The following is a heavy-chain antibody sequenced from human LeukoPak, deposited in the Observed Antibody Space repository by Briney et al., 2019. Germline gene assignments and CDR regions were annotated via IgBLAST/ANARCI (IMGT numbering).Heavy chain of an antibody. CDR2: ISGSGSNM. Sequence: PGGSLRLSCAASGFTFSSHGMNWVRQAPGKGLEWVSYISGSGSNMYYADSVKGRSTISRDNAKNSLYLQMYSLRAEDTAVYYCARVVWFDPWGQGTLVTVSS. V-gene: IGHV3-48*04. CDR1: GFTFSSHG. CDR3: ARVVWFDP. J-gene: IGHJ5*02.